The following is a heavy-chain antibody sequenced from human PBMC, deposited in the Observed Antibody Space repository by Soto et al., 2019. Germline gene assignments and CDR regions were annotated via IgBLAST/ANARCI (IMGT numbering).Heavy chain of an antibody. J-gene: IGHJ3*02. V-gene: IGHV3-48*01. CDR3: ASLPGRRGEDDYDI. CDR1: GFTFSRYS. Sequence: GGSLRLSCAASGFTFSRYSMNWVRQAPGKGLEWVSYISSSSSTKYYADSVKGRFTISRDNAKNSLYLQMNSLRAEDTAVYYCASLPGRRGEDDYDIWGQGTMVTVSS. CDR2: ISSSSSTK. D-gene: IGHD3-16*01.